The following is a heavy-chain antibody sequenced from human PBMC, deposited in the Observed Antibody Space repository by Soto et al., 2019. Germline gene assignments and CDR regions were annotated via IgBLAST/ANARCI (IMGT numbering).Heavy chain of an antibody. V-gene: IGHV4-31*03. J-gene: IGHJ3*02. CDR2: IYFSGST. CDR1: GGSISSGAYS. Sequence: PSETLSLTCTVSGGSISSGAYSWSWIRQRPGKGLEWIGYIYFSGSTYYSPSLKSRLSISLDTSNNQFSLRLSSVTAADTAMYYCARARLRAVYALDIWGQGTMVTVSS. D-gene: IGHD4-17*01. CDR3: ARARLRAVYALDI.